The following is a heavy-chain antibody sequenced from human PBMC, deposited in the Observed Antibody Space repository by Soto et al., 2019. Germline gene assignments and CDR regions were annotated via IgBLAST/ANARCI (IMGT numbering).Heavy chain of an antibody. J-gene: IGHJ3*02. CDR1: GYTFTSYD. CDR2: MNPNSGNT. CDR3: ARSATTDYDFWSGYQDAFDI. Sequence: GASVKVSCKASGYTFTSYDINWVRQATGQGLEWMGWMNPNSGNTGYAQKFQGRVTMTRNTSISTAYMELSSLRSEDTAVYYCARSATTDYDFWSGYQDAFDIWGQGTMVTVSS. D-gene: IGHD3-3*01. V-gene: IGHV1-8*01.